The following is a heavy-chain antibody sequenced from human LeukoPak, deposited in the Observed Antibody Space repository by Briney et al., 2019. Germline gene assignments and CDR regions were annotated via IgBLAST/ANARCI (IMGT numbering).Heavy chain of an antibody. J-gene: IGHJ5*02. Sequence: PSETLSLTCTVSGGSISSSSYYWGWIRQPPGKGLEWVGSIYYSGSTYYNPSLKSRVTISVDTSKNQFSLKLSSVTAADTAVYYCARQVRLLNWFDPWGQGTLVTVSS. V-gene: IGHV4-39*07. CDR1: GGSISSSSYY. CDR3: ARQVRLLNWFDP. CDR2: IYYSGST. D-gene: IGHD2/OR15-2a*01.